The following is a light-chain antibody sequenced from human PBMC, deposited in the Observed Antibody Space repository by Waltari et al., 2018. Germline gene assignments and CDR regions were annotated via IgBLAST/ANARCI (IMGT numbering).Light chain of an antibody. J-gene: IGLJ3*02. Sequence: LVLTQSPSASASLGASVKLTCTLSSGHSTNVIAWRQKRPERGPRYLMKVNSDGSHNKGDEIPDRFSGSSSGAEHYLTISSLQSEDEADYYCQTGGHGTWVFGGGTKLTVL. CDR3: QTGGHGTWV. CDR2: VNSDGSH. V-gene: IGLV4-69*01. CDR1: SGHSTNV.